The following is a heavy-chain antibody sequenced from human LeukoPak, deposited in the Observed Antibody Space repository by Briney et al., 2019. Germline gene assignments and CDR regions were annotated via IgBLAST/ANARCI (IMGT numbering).Heavy chain of an antibody. D-gene: IGHD4-23*01. CDR1: GYTFTGYY. V-gene: IGHV1-2*02. J-gene: IGHJ6*03. CDR2: INPNSGGT. Sequence: ASVKVSCKASGYTFTGYYMHWVRQAPGQGFEWMGWINPNSGGTAYAQKFQGRVTMTRDTSISTAYMELSRLRSDDTAVYYCARSLYGGDYYYYYMDVWGKGTTVTVSS. CDR3: ARSLYGGDYYYYYMDV.